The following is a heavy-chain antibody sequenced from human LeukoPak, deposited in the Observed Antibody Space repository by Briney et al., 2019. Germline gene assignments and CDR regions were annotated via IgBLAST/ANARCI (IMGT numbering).Heavy chain of an antibody. CDR3: ARVDYGGNQGPRLYYYYYYGMDV. V-gene: IGHV1-2*02. J-gene: IGHJ6*02. Sequence: GASVKVSCKASGYTFTRYYIHWLRQAPGQGIEWMGWIDPNTGGTNFAQKFQGRITMTRDTSINTVYMELNRLRSDDTAVYYCARVDYGGNQGPRLYYYYYYGMDVWGQGTTVTVSS. CDR2: IDPNTGGT. D-gene: IGHD4-23*01. CDR1: GYTFTRYY.